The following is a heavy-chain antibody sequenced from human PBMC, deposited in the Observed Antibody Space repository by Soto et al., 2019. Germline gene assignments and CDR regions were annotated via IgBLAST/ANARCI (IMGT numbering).Heavy chain of an antibody. Sequence: PSETLSLTCTVSGDFISNNYWNWIRQTPGKGLEWIGYIYYSGDTRYNPSLKSRVTMSVDTSKNQFSLTLTSVTAADTAVYYCARAGSYRRGFGAFYYFDYWGQGTLVTVSS. CDR1: GDFISNNY. V-gene: IGHV4-59*01. CDR3: ARAGSYRRGFGAFYYFDY. D-gene: IGHD3-16*02. CDR2: IYYSGDT. J-gene: IGHJ4*02.